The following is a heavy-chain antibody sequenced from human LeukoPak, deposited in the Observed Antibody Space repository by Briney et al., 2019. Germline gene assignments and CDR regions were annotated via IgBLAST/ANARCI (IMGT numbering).Heavy chain of an antibody. V-gene: IGHV1-8*01. CDR1: GYTFTSYD. J-gene: IGHJ4*02. Sequence: VASVKVSCKASGYTFTSYDINWMRQAPGQGLEWVGWMNPNSGNTGYAQTFQGKLTMTRNTSIKTAYMELSSLRSEDTAVYYCARRFYDNLTGHTWYDYWGQGTLVTVSS. CDR3: ARRFYDNLTGHTWYDY. D-gene: IGHD3-9*01. CDR2: MNPNSGNT.